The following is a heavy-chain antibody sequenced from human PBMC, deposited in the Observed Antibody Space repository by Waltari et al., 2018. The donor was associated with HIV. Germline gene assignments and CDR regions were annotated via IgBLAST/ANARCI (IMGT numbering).Heavy chain of an antibody. J-gene: IGHJ4*02. CDR2: INGGTGKT. D-gene: IGHD5-18*01. CDR3: AREGQWIHLYDY. CDR1: GYSFTIHS. V-gene: IGHV1-3*01. Sequence: QVQLVQSGAEVKKPGASVKVSCKASGYSFTIHSIHWVRQAPGHSLEWMGWINGGTGKTKYSQKFQGRITISRDTSATTAYMEVSGLTSEDTAIYYCAREGQWIHLYDYWGQGTLVTVSS.